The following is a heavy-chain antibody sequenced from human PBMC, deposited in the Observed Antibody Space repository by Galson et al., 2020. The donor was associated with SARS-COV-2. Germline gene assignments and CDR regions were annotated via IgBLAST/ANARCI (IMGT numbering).Heavy chain of an antibody. Sequence: GGSLRLSCAASGFTFSSYGMHWVRQAPVKGLEWVAVIWYDGSNKYYADSVKGRFTISRDNSKNTLYLQMNSLRAEDTAVYYCAKGRGYDSSGYYLREFDPCGQGTLVTVSS. V-gene: IGHV3-33*06. J-gene: IGHJ5*02. CDR3: AKGRGYDSSGYYLREFDP. CDR1: GFTFSSYG. CDR2: IWYDGSNK. D-gene: IGHD3-22*01.